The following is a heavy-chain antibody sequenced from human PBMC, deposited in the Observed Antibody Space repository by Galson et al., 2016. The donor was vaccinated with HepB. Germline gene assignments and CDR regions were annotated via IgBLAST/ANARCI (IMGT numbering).Heavy chain of an antibody. J-gene: IGHJ6*02. Sequence: SVKVSCKASGFTFTGSYIQWVRQAPGEELEWMGWINPDSGVTNYAQKFQGRVSLTRDVYITTTYMELNSLRSDDTAMHWCASRLGYCPTTCCSSGGVDVWGQGTPVTVS. V-gene: IGHV1-2*02. D-gene: IGHD2-8*01. CDR2: INPDSGVT. CDR1: GFTFTGSY. CDR3: ASRLGYCPTTCCSSGGVDV.